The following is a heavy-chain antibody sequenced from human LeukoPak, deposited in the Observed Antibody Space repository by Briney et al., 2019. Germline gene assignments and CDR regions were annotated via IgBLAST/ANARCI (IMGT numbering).Heavy chain of an antibody. CDR2: ISYDGSNK. D-gene: IGHD4-23*01. CDR1: GFTFSSYG. V-gene: IGHV3-30*18. Sequence: GGSLRLSCAASGFTFSSYGMHWVRQAPGKGLEWVAVISYDGSNKYYADSVKGRFTISRDNSKNTLYQQMNSLRAEDTAVYYCAKSALETRHYYYYGMDVWGQGTTVTVSS. J-gene: IGHJ6*02. CDR3: AKSALETRHYYYYGMDV.